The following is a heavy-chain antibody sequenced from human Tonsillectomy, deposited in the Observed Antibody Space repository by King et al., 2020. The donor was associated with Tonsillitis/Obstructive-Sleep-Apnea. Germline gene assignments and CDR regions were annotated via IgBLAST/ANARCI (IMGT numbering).Heavy chain of an antibody. Sequence: VQLVESRGGVVQPGRSLRLSCAASGFTFSSYAMHWVRQAPGKGLEWVAVISYDGSNKYYADSVKGRFTISRDNSKNTLYLQMNSLRAEDTAVYYCARDGGFTMVRGVFDYWGQGTLVTVSS. CDR2: ISYDGSNK. D-gene: IGHD3-10*01. CDR3: ARDGGFTMVRGVFDY. V-gene: IGHV3-30*04. CDR1: GFTFSSYA. J-gene: IGHJ4*02.